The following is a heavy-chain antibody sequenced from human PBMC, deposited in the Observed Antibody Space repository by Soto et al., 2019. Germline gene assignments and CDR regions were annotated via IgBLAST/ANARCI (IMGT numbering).Heavy chain of an antibody. V-gene: IGHV3-66*01. CDR3: AREGNLGGYSYGYYYYGMDV. Sequence: PGGSLRLSCAASGFTVSSNYMSWVRQAPGKGLEWVSVIYSGGSTYYADSVKGRFTISRDNSKNTLYLQMNSLRAEDTAVYYCAREGNLGGYSYGYYYYGMDVWGQGTTVTVSS. D-gene: IGHD5-18*01. CDR1: GFTVSSNY. CDR2: IYSGGST. J-gene: IGHJ6*02.